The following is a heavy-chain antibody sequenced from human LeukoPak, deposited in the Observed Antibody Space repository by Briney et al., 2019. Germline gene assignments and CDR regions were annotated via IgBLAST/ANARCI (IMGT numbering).Heavy chain of an antibody. J-gene: IGHJ3*02. CDR2: INPKSGGT. V-gene: IGHV1-2*02. D-gene: IGHD3-22*01. CDR1: GYTFTGHY. CDR3: ARAYYCDSRGMDDVFDI. Sequence: ASVKVSCKASGYTFTGHYMHWVRQAPGQGLEWMGWINPKSGGTNYGQKFQGRVTMTRDTSISTAYMELSRLRSDDTAVYYCARAYYCDSRGMDDVFDIWGQGTMVTVS.